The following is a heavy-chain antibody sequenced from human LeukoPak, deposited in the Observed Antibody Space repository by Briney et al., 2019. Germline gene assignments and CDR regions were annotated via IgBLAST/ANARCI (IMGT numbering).Heavy chain of an antibody. Sequence: SGGSLGLSCKSSGFTFGDYSMTWVRQAPGKGLEWVGFIRSKAYGGTTEYAASVKGRFTISRDDSKSIAYLQMNSLKTEDTAVYHCASRSGRQWLPYFDYWGQGTLVTVSS. CDR3: ASRSGRQWLPYFDY. CDR1: GFTFGDYS. J-gene: IGHJ4*02. V-gene: IGHV3-49*04. CDR2: IRSKAYGGTT. D-gene: IGHD1-26*01.